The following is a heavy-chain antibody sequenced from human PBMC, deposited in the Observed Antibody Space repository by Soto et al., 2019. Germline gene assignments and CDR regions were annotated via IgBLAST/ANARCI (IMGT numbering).Heavy chain of an antibody. Sequence: PRLSCAASGFTFDDYGMSWVRQAPGKGLEWVSGINWNGGSTGYADSVKGRFTISRDNAKNSLYLQMNSLRAEDTALYYCASTGIPYAFDIWGQGTMVTVSS. CDR2: INWNGGST. CDR1: GFTFDDYG. V-gene: IGHV3-20*04. CDR3: ASTGIPYAFDI. D-gene: IGHD1-20*01. J-gene: IGHJ3*02.